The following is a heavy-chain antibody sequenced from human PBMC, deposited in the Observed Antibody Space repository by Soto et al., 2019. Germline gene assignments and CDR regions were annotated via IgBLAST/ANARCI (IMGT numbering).Heavy chain of an antibody. Sequence: PGGSLRLSCAASGFTFSSYAMSWVRQAPGKGLEWVSAISGSGGSTYYADSVKGRFTISRDNSKNTLYLQMNSLRAEDTAVYYCAKDPSSGYSYGYPGWYFDLRGRGTLVTVSS. CDR3: AKDPSSGYSYGYPGWYFDL. CDR1: GFTFSSYA. D-gene: IGHD5-18*01. V-gene: IGHV3-23*01. CDR2: ISGSGGST. J-gene: IGHJ2*01.